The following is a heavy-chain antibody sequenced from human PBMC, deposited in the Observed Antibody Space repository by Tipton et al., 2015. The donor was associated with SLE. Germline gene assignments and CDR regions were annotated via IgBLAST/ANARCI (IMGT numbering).Heavy chain of an antibody. Sequence: TLSLTCAVYGGSFSGYYWSWIRQPPGKGLEWIGEINHSGTTNYNPSLKSRVSISVDTSKNQFSLKVSSVTAADTAVYYCARGLWFLKLGYCYYYMDVWYKGTTVTVSS. CDR2: INHSGTT. J-gene: IGHJ6*03. V-gene: IGHV4-34*01. CDR1: GGSFSGYY. CDR3: ARGLWFLKLGYCYYYMDV. D-gene: IGHD3-10*01.